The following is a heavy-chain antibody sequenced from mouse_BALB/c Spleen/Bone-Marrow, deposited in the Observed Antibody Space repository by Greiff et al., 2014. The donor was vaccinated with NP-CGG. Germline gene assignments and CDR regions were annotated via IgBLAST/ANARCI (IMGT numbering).Heavy chain of an antibody. J-gene: IGHJ4*01. Sequence: DVKLVESGGDLVKPGGSLKLPCAASGFTFSRYGMSWVRQTPDKRLEWVANISSGGSYTYYPDSVKGRFTISRDNAKNTLYLHMSSLKSEDTAMYYCARQYGNLGVMDYWGQGTSVTVSS. V-gene: IGHV5-6*02. CDR1: GFTFSRYG. D-gene: IGHD2-1*01. CDR2: ISSGGSYT. CDR3: ARQYGNLGVMDY.